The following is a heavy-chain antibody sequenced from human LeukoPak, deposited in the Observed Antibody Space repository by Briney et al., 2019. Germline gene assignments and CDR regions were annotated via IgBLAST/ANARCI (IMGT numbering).Heavy chain of an antibody. V-gene: IGHV4-59*08. D-gene: IGHD5-12*01. J-gene: IGHJ4*02. CDR2: IYYSGST. CDR3: ARHKTGGYSGYDSLFLAY. CDR1: GGSISSYY. Sequence: SETLSLTCTVSGGSISSYYWSWIRQPPGKGLEWIGYIYYSGSTNYNPSLKSRVTISVDTSKNQFSLKLSSVTAADTVVYYCARHKTGGYSGYDSLFLAYWGQGTLVTVSS.